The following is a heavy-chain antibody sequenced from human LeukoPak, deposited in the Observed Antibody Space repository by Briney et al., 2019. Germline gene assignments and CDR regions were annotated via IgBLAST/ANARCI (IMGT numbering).Heavy chain of an antibody. CDR3: ARGHAYGDYNFDY. Sequence: ASVKVSCKASGYTFTGYYMHWVRQAPGQGLEWMGWINPNSGGTNYAQKFQGRVTMTRDTSISTAYMELSRLRSDDTAVYYCARGHAYGDYNFDYWGQGTLVTVSS. CDR2: INPNSGGT. J-gene: IGHJ4*02. D-gene: IGHD4-17*01. CDR1: GYTFTGYY. V-gene: IGHV1-2*02.